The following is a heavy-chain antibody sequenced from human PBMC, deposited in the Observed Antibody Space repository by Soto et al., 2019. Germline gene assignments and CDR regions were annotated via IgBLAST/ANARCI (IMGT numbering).Heavy chain of an antibody. CDR1: GFTVSSNY. V-gene: IGHV3-66*01. CDR2: IYSGGST. D-gene: IGHD5-12*01. J-gene: IGHJ6*03. CDR3: ARCRASVATTPVYYYSYMDV. Sequence: PGGSLRLSCAASGFTVSSNYMSWVRQAPGKGLEWVSVIYSGGSTYYADSVKGRFTISRDNSKNTLYLQMNSLRAEDTAVYYCARCRASVATTPVYYYSYMDVWGKGTTVTVSS.